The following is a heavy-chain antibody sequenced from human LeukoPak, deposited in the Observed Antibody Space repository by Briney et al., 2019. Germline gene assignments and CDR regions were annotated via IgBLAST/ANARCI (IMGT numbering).Heavy chain of an antibody. V-gene: IGHV4-59*01. D-gene: IGHD1-14*01. J-gene: IGHJ6*03. CDR2: IYYSGST. CDR3: AGGRKNTLGYYYYYMDV. CDR1: GGSISSYY. Sequence: SETLSLTCTVSGGSISSYYWSWIRQPPGKGLEWIGYIYYSGSTNYNPSLKSRVTISVDTSKNQFSLKLSSVTAADTAVYYCAGGRKNTLGYYYYYMDVWGKGTTVTVSS.